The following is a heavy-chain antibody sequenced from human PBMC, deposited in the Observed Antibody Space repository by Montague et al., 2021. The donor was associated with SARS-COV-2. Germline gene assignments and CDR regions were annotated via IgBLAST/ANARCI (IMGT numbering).Heavy chain of an antibody. J-gene: IGHJ4*02. V-gene: IGHV3-30*04. CDR2: ISYDGSNK. D-gene: IGHD3-16*02. CDR1: GFTFSSYA. CDR3: ARDNYDYVWGSYRYIY. Sequence: SLRLSCAASGFTFSSYAMHWGRQAPGKGLEWVAVISYDGSNKYYADSVKGRFTISRDNSKNTLYLQMNSLRAEDTAVYYCARDNYDYVWGSYRYIYWGQGTLVTVSS.